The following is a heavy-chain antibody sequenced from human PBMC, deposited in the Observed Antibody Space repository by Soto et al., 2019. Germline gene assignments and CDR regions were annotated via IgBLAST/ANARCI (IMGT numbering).Heavy chain of an antibody. Sequence: GGSLRLSCAASGFTFSSYAMSWVRQAPGKGLEWVSAITGSGGRTYYADSVKGRFTISRDNSKNTLYLQMNSLRAEDTVVYYCAKGPRYCSSTSCYVHFLDYWGQGPLVPVSS. D-gene: IGHD2-2*01. CDR1: GFTFSSYA. CDR2: ITGSGGRT. V-gene: IGHV3-23*01. J-gene: IGHJ4*02. CDR3: AKGPRYCSSTSCYVHFLDY.